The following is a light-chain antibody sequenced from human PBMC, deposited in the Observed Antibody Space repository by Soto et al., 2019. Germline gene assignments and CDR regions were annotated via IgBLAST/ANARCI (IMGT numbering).Light chain of an antibody. J-gene: IGLJ2*01. CDR2: GDM. Sequence: QSALTQPPSVSGAPGQRVTISCTGSSSNIGAPYDVHWYQQLPGTAPKLLIYGDMHRPSGVPDRFSGFKSGTSASLAITGLQAVDEADYYCQSYDSSLSGVIFGGGTQLTVL. V-gene: IGLV1-40*01. CDR3: QSYDSSLSGVI. CDR1: SSNIGAPYD.